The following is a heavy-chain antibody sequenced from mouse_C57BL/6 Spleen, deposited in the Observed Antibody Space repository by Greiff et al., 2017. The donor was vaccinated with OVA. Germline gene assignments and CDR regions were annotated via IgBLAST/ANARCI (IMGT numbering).Heavy chain of an antibody. Sequence: QVQLQQPGAELVKPGASVKLSCKASGYTFTSYWMHWVKQRPGQGLEWIGMIHPNSGSTNYNEKFKSKATLTVDKSSSTAYMQLSSLTSEDSAVYYCARSGTTVVEEDMGAMDYWGQGTSVTVSS. CDR3: ARSGTTVVEEDMGAMDY. D-gene: IGHD1-1*01. J-gene: IGHJ4*01. CDR1: GYTFTSYW. CDR2: IHPNSGST. V-gene: IGHV1-64*01.